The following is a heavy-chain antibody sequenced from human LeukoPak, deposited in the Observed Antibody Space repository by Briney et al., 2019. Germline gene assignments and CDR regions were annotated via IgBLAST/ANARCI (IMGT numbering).Heavy chain of an antibody. J-gene: IGHJ4*02. Sequence: KPSETLSLTCAVSGGSLSGKYWTWIRQPPGKGLEWIGEITYSGSIYYNPSLKSRVTISVDTSKNQFSLKLNSVTAADTAVYYCARDLMTWGQGTLVTVSS. CDR1: GGSLSGKY. V-gene: IGHV4-34*01. CDR3: ARDLMT. CDR2: ITYSGSI.